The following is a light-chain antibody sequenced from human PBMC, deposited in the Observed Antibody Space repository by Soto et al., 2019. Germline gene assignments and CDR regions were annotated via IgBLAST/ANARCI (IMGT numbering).Light chain of an antibody. CDR3: QQYGSSPPLT. Sequence: EFVLTQSPGKLSLSPGERATLSCRASQSISSSFLAWYQQKPGQAPRLLIYGASSRGTGIPDRFSGSGSGTDFTITISRLEPEDFAVYYCQQYGSSPPLTFGGGTKVEIK. CDR1: QSISSSF. CDR2: GAS. J-gene: IGKJ4*01. V-gene: IGKV3-20*01.